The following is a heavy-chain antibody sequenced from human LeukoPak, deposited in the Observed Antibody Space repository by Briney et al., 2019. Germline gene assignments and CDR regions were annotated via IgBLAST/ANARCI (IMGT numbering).Heavy chain of an antibody. V-gene: IGHV3-33*01. D-gene: IGHD1-14*01. CDR3: ARDMDMTTVAFDI. CDR1: GFTFRSYG. Sequence: LRLSCAASGFTFRSYGMHWVRQAPGKGLEWVAVIWYDGSNKYYADSVKGRFTISRDNSKNTLYLQMTGLRAEDTAVYYWARDMDMTTVAFDIWGQGTMVTVSS. J-gene: IGHJ3*02. CDR2: IWYDGSNK.